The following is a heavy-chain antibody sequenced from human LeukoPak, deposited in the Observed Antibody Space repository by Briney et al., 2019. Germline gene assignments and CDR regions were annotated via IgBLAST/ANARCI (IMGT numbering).Heavy chain of an antibody. CDR1: GGSISSGSYY. J-gene: IGHJ6*03. CDR2: IYTSGST. V-gene: IGHV4-61*02. Sequence: SQTLSLTCTVSGGSISSGSYYWSWIRQPAGKGLEWIGRIYTSGSTNYNPSLKSRVTISVDTSKNQFSLNLSSVTAADTAVYYCARVPLRDCSSTSCLRYFYMDVWGKGTTVTVS. CDR3: ARVPLRDCSSTSCLRYFYMDV. D-gene: IGHD2-2*01.